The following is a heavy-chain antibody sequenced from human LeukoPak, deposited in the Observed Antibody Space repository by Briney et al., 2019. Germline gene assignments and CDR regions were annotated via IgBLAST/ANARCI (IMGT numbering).Heavy chain of an antibody. D-gene: IGHD3-10*01. Sequence: PGGSLRLSCAASGFTVSSNYMSWVRQAPGKGLEWVSVIYSGGSTYYADSVKGRFTISRDNSKNTLYLQMNSLRAEDTAVYYCARGGELLWLTYDCWGQGTLVTVSS. V-gene: IGHV3-53*01. CDR1: GFTVSSNY. CDR2: IYSGGST. J-gene: IGHJ4*02. CDR3: ARGGELLWLTYDC.